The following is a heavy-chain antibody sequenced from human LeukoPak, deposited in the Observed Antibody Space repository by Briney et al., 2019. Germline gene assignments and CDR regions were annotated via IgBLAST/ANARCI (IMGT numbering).Heavy chain of an antibody. CDR3: ARQGTYSSAIGMGY. CDR2: IIPIFNTA. V-gene: IGHV1-69*13. D-gene: IGHD6-19*01. J-gene: IGHJ4*02. Sequence: ASVKVSCKASGGTFSSYAISWVRQAPGQGLEWMGGIIPIFNTANYAQKFQGRVTITADESTSTAYMELSSLRSEDTAVYYCARQGTYSSAIGMGYWGQGTLVTVSS. CDR1: GGTFSSYA.